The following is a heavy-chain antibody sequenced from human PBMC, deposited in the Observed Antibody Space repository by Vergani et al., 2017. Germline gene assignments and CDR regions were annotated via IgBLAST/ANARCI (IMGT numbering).Heavy chain of an antibody. CDR3: AKELIVPGAVPIVTPFDH. V-gene: IGHV3-23*01. Sequence: EVQLLESGGGVVQPGGSLRLSCAASGFTFSGHAMSWVRQAPGKGLEWVSGITSSGRTTSYADSVNGRFTISRDNSKDTLYLQMNNVRADDTAVYYCAKELIVPGAVPIVTPFDHWGQGTLVTVSS. D-gene: IGHD6-13*01. CDR2: ITSSGRTT. J-gene: IGHJ4*02. CDR1: GFTFSGHA.